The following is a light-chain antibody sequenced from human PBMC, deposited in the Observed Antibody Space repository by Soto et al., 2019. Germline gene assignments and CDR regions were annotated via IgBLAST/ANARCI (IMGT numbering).Light chain of an antibody. CDR1: QRIATW. CDR2: GAS. J-gene: IGKJ5*01. V-gene: IGKV1-5*01. CDR3: QQYYRSSIT. Sequence: DIPLTQSPYTLCASVGDRVTLTCLTSQRIATWLAWYQHQPGSAPKLLIYGASTLERGVPSRFSGTGSGAEFTLTISSLQPDDFATYYCQQYYRSSITFGQGTRLEIK.